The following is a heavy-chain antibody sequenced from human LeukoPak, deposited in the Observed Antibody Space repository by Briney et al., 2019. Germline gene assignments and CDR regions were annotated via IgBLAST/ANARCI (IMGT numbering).Heavy chain of an antibody. CDR2: ISSSSRFI. J-gene: IGHJ4*02. Sequence: GGSLRLSCAASGFTFSPYSMNWVRQAPGKGLEWVAYISSSSRFIYYADSVKGRFIISRDSANNSLHLQMNSLRVEDTAVYFCARDPGVPAAPLDYWGQGTLVAVSS. CDR3: ARDPGVPAAPLDY. CDR1: GFTFSPYS. D-gene: IGHD2-2*01. V-gene: IGHV3-21*01.